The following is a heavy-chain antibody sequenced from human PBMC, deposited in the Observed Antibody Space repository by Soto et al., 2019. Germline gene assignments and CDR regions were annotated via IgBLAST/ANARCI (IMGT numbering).Heavy chain of an antibody. CDR2: IYYSGNT. CDR1: GGSVSSGDYY. J-gene: IGHJ5*02. V-gene: IGHV4-61*08. CDR3: ARIPVDTSMIYWLDP. Sequence: SETLSLTCTVSGGSVSSGDYYWSWIRQPPGKGLEWIGYIYYSGNTNYNPSLKSRVIISVDTSKNLFSLKLTSVTAADTAVYYCARIPVDTSMIYWLDPWGQGTLVTV. D-gene: IGHD5-18*01.